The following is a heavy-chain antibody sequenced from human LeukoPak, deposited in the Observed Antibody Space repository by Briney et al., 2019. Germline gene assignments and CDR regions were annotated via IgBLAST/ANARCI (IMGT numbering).Heavy chain of an antibody. J-gene: IGHJ4*02. D-gene: IGHD3-9*01. V-gene: IGHV3-23*01. Sequence: GGSLRLSCAASGFTFSSYAMSWVRQAPGKGLEWVSAISGSGCSTYYADSVKGRFTISRDNSKNTLYLQMNSLRAEDTAVYYCAKSRFPAATSVLRYYGYWGQGTLVTVSS. CDR1: GFTFSSYA. CDR2: ISGSGCST. CDR3: AKSRFPAATSVLRYYGY.